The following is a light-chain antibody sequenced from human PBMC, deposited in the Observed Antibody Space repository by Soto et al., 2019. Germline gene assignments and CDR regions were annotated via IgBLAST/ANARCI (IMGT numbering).Light chain of an antibody. V-gene: IGLV2-8*01. J-gene: IGLJ1*01. CDR1: SSDVGDYNY. CDR2: EVS. Sequence: QSLLTQPPSASGSPVQSVTISCTGTSSDVGDYNYVSWYQQYPGRVPKLMIYEVSNRPSGVPDRFSGSKSGNTASLTVSGLRIEDAADYYCRSYAGNXNYVVGTGTKVXV. CDR3: RSYAGNXNYV.